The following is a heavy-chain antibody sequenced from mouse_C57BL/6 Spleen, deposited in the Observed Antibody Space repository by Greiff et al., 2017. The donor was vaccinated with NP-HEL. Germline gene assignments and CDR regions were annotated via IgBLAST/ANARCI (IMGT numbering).Heavy chain of an antibody. CDR2: INPYNGGT. CDR3: ARDGYYQEGFDY. J-gene: IGHJ2*01. D-gene: IGHD2-3*01. Sequence: EVQLQQSGPVLVKPGASVKMSCKASGYTFTDYYMNWVKQSHGKSLEWIGVINPYNGGTSYNQKFKGKATLTVDKSSSTAYMELNSLTSEDSAVYYCARDGYYQEGFDYWGQGTTLTVSS. CDR1: GYTFTDYY. V-gene: IGHV1-19*01.